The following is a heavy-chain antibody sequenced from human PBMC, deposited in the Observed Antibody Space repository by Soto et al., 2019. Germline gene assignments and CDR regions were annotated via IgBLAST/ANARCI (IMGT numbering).Heavy chain of an antibody. CDR2: ISTSGSN. CDR3: VRESGGGGCCSSSSCYGMDV. J-gene: IGHJ6*02. D-gene: IGHD2-2*01. Sequence: QVQLQESGPGLVKPSETLTLTCIVSGGSISGYQWSWIRQSAGKRLEWIGRISTSGSNIYNPSLKQRVLLYAGTTRYLSSLKMSLVTAPDPTVYYWVRESGGGGCCSSSSCYGMDVWHQGTT. V-gene: IGHV4-4*07. CDR1: GGSISGYQ.